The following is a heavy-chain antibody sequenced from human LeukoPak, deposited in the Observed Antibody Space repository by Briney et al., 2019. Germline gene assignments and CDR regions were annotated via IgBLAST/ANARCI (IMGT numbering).Heavy chain of an antibody. CDR2: ISYDGSNK. CDR3: AKFQTSYYDFWSGYYPYFDY. CDR1: GFTFSSYG. D-gene: IGHD3-3*01. V-gene: IGHV3-30*18. J-gene: IGHJ4*02. Sequence: GGSLRLSCAASGFTFSSYGMHWVRQAPGKGLEWVAVISYDGSNKYYADSVKGRFTISRDNSKNTLYLQMNSLRAEDTAVYYCAKFQTSYYDFWSGYYPYFDYWGQGTLVTVSS.